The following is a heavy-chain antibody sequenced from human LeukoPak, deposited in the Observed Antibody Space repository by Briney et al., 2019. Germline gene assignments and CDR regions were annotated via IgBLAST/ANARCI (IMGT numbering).Heavy chain of an antibody. Sequence: SVKVSCKASGGTFSSYAISWVRQAPGQGLEWMGGIIPIFGTANYAQKFQGRVTITADESTSTAYMELSSLRSEDTAVYYCARDRPLYYYGSGSFQYYFDYWGQGTLVTVSS. CDR3: ARDRPLYYYGSGSFQYYFDY. V-gene: IGHV1-69*13. CDR2: IIPIFGTA. D-gene: IGHD3-10*01. J-gene: IGHJ4*02. CDR1: GGTFSSYA.